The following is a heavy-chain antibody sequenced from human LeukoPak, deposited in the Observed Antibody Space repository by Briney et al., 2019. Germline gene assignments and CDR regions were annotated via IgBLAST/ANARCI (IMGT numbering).Heavy chain of an antibody. D-gene: IGHD1-26*01. CDR1: GYTFTGYY. CDR2: INPNSGGT. CDR3: ARDRRGQWEAHYPSY. J-gene: IGHJ4*02. V-gene: IGHV1-2*02. Sequence: ASVKVSCKASGYTFTGYYMHWVRQAPGQGLEWMGWINPNSGGTNYAQKFQGRVTMTRDTSISTAYMELSRLRSDDTAVYYCARDRRGQWEAHYPSYWGQGTLVTVSS.